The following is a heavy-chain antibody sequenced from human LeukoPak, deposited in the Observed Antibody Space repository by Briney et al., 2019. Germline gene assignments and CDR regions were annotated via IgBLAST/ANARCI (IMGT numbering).Heavy chain of an antibody. Sequence: GGSLRLSCAVSGFTFRTSGMHWVRQAPGKGLEWVAFIQYHGRDKYYADSVKGRFTISRDNSKNTLYLQMNSPRAEDTAVYYCAKYPRGFAFDIWGQGTMVTVSS. CDR2: IQYHGRDK. CDR1: GFTFRTSG. CDR3: AKYPRGFAFDI. D-gene: IGHD3-10*01. J-gene: IGHJ3*02. V-gene: IGHV3-30*02.